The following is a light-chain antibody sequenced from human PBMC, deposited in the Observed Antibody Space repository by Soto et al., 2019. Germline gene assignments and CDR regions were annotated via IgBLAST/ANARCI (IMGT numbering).Light chain of an antibody. CDR1: QSVINH. CDR3: QQSYSTLYT. J-gene: IGKJ2*01. V-gene: IGKV1-39*01. CDR2: AAD. Sequence: IQMIQSPSSLSASIGDRVTITCRASQSVINHLNWYQQKPGKAPKLLIYAADTLQNGVPSRFSGSGSGTDFTLTISSLQPEDFATYYCQQSYSTLYTFGQGTKLEI.